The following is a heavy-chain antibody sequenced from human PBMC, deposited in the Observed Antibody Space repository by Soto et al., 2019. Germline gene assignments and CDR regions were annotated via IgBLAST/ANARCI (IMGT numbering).Heavy chain of an antibody. CDR3: ARESGGLGYCSSTSCSYNGYFDY. D-gene: IGHD2-2*01. J-gene: IGHJ4*02. CDR1: GFTFSSYG. CDR2: ISYDGSNK. Sequence: GGSLRLSCAASGFTFSSYGMHWVRQAPGKGLEWVAVISYDGSNKYYADSVKGRFTISRDNSKNTLYLQMNSPRAEDTAVYYCARESGGLGYCSSTSCSYNGYFDYWGQGTLVTVSS. V-gene: IGHV3-30*03.